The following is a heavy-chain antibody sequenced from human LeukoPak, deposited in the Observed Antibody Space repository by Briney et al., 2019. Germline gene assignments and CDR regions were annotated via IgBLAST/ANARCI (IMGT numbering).Heavy chain of an antibody. D-gene: IGHD5-18*01. CDR1: GGSISSYY. CDR3: ARGAAGYSYG. J-gene: IGHJ4*02. CDR2: IYYSGST. Sequence: SETLSLTCTVSGGSISSYYWSWIRQPPGKGLEWIGHIYYSGSTNYNPSLKSRVTISIDTSKNQFSLRLSSVAAADTAVYYCARGAAGYSYGWGQGTLVTVSS. V-gene: IGHV4-59*01.